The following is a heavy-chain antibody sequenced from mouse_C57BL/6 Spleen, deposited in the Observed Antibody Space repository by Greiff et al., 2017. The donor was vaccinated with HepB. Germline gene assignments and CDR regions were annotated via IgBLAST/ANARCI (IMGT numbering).Heavy chain of an antibody. Sequence: QVQLKESGAELVRPGASVTLSCKASGYTFTDYEMHWVKQTPVHGLEWIGAIDPETGGTAYNQKFKGKAILTADKSSSTAYMELRSLTSEDSAVYYCTSLTTVVEQGDYWGQGTTLTVSS. CDR3: TSLTTVVEQGDY. J-gene: IGHJ2*01. V-gene: IGHV1-15*01. CDR1: GYTFTDYE. CDR2: IDPETGGT. D-gene: IGHD1-1*01.